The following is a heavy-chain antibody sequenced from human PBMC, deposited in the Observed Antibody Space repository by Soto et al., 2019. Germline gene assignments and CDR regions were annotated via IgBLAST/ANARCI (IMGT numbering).Heavy chain of an antibody. CDR2: IYNSGST. Sequence: SETLSLTYAVSGGSLSSGGYSWSWIRQPPGKGLEWIGYIYNSGSTKYNPSLKSRLTVSVDTSKNQFSLRLTSVTAADTAMYYCAAGVRGARGWFDPWGQGTLVTVSS. V-gene: IGHV4-30-2*05. D-gene: IGHD3-10*02. CDR3: AAGVRGARGWFDP. CDR1: GGSLSSGGYS. J-gene: IGHJ5*02.